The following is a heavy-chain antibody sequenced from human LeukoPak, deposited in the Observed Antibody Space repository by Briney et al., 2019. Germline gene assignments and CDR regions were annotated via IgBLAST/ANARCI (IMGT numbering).Heavy chain of an antibody. J-gene: IGHJ4*02. V-gene: IGHV4-59*05. CDR2: IYYSGST. D-gene: IGHD6-19*01. CDR3: ARGYSSGWVDY. CDR1: GGSISSYY. Sequence: SETLSLTCTVSGGSISSYYWSWIRQPPGKGLEWIGSIYYSGSTYYNPSLKSRVTISVDTSKNQFSLKLSSVTAADTAVYYCARGYSSGWVDYWGQGTLVTVSS.